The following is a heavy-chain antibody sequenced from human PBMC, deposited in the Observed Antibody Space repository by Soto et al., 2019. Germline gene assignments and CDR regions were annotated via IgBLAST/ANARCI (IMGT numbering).Heavy chain of an antibody. V-gene: IGHV1-18*01. CDR3: ATERLAYYFDTSGEDFDY. CDR1: GYIFTSYG. CDR2: ISAHNANT. J-gene: IGHJ4*02. D-gene: IGHD3-22*01. Sequence: QVQLVQSGAEVKNPGASVKVSCKASGYIFTSYGISWVRQAPGQGLEWMGWISAHNANTNYAQKFQGRVTMTTDTSTSTAHMELRSMRSDDTDVYYCATERLAYYFDTSGEDFDYWGQGTLVTGSS.